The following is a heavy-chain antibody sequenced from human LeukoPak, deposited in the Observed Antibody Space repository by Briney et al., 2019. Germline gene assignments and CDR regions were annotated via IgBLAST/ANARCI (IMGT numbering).Heavy chain of an antibody. J-gene: IGHJ4*02. D-gene: IGHD6-13*01. V-gene: IGHV1-46*01. CDR3: ARVSIAAAYDY. Sequence: ASVKVSCKASGYTFTSYYMHWVRQAPGQGLEWMGIINPSGGSTSYAQKFQGKVTMTRDTSTSTVYMELSSLRSEDTAVYYCARVSIAAAYDYWGQGTLVTVSS. CDR2: INPSGGST. CDR1: GYTFTSYY.